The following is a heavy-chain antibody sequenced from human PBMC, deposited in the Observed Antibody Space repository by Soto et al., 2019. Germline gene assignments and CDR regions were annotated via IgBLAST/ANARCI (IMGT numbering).Heavy chain of an antibody. Sequence: QVQLQESGPGLVKPSQTLSLTCNVSGASISSGDYYWSWIRQHPGKGLEWIGYIWHTGSTSYNPSLKSRITISVDTSKNQFSLKLSSVTAADTAVYFCATIYDSSGYYYGNNWFDPWGQGTLVTVSS. CDR3: ATIYDSSGYYYGNNWFDP. CDR1: GASISSGDYY. D-gene: IGHD3-22*01. V-gene: IGHV4-31*03. J-gene: IGHJ5*02. CDR2: IWHTGST.